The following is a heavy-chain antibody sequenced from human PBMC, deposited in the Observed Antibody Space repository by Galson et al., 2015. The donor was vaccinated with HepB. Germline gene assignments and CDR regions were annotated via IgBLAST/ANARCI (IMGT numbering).Heavy chain of an antibody. CDR2: IYPGDSDT. D-gene: IGHD3-16*02. J-gene: IGHJ6*02. CDR1: GYSFTSYW. CDR3: ARMMGITFGGVIVHYYYYGMDV. Sequence: QSGAEVKKPGESLKISCKGSGYSFTSYWIGWVRQMPGKGLEWMGIIYPGDSDTRYSPSFQGQVTISADKSISTAYMELSSLRSEDTAVYYCARMMGITFGGVIVHYYYYGMDVWGQGTTVTVSS. V-gene: IGHV5-51*01.